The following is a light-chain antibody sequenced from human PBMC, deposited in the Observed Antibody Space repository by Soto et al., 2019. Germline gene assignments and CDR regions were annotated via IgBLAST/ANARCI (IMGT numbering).Light chain of an antibody. J-gene: IGKJ2*01. V-gene: IGKV3-20*01. CDR3: QQFGSSSYT. CDR2: GAS. Sequence: EIVLTQSPGTLSLSPGERVTLSCRASQSVSNSYLAWYQHKPGQAPRLLIYGASSRATGIPDRFSGSGSGADFTLTISRLEPEDFAVYYCQQFGSSSYTFGQGTKLEIK. CDR1: QSVSNSY.